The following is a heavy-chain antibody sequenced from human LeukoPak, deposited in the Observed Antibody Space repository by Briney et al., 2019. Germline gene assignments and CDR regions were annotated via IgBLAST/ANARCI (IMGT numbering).Heavy chain of an antibody. V-gene: IGHV1-2*02. D-gene: IGHD2-2*02. J-gene: IGHJ3*02. CDR3: ARYQLLYPPLDAFDI. CDR2: INPNSGGT. Sequence: ASVKVSCKASGYTFTCYYMHWVRQAPGQGLELMGWINPNSGGTNYAQKFQGRVTMTRDTSISTAYMELSRLRSDDTAVYYCARYQLLYPPLDAFDIWGQGTMVTVSS. CDR1: GYTFTCYY.